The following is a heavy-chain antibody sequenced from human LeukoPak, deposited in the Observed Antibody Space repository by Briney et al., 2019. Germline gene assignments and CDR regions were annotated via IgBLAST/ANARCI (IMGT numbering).Heavy chain of an antibody. V-gene: IGHV4-59*10. Sequence: SETLSLTCAVYGGSFSGYYWSWIRQPAGKGLEWIGRIYTSGSTNYNPSLKSRVTISVDTSKNQFSLKLSSVTAADTAVYYCARRPYYYDSSGYYFDYWGQGTLVTVSS. CDR3: ARRPYYYDSSGYYFDY. CDR1: GGSFSGYY. CDR2: IYTSGST. J-gene: IGHJ4*02. D-gene: IGHD3-22*01.